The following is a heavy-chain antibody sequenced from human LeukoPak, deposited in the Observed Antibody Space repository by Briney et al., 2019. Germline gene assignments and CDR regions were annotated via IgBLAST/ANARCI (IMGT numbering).Heavy chain of an antibody. CDR3: ARSYYGEEEMNWFDP. CDR1: GGSISSGGYY. J-gene: IGHJ5*02. V-gene: IGHV4-31*03. D-gene: IGHD2/OR15-2a*01. Sequence: PSETLSLTCTVSGGSISSGGYYWRWVRQHPGKGLEWIGYIYYSGSTYYNPSLKSRVTISVDTAKNTFSLKLSSVTAADTAVYYCARSYYGEEEMNWFDPWGQGTLVTVSS. CDR2: IYYSGST.